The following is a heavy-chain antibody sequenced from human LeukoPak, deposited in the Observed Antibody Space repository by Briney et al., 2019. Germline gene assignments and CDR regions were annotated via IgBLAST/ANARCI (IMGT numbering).Heavy chain of an antibody. Sequence: PGGSLRLSCAASGFTFSGSAMHWVRQASGKGLEWVGRIRSKANSYATAYAASVKGRFTISRDDSKNTAYLQMNSLKTEDTAVYYCTSPPDLIAAAGGYWGQGTLVTVSS. CDR2: IRSKANSYAT. J-gene: IGHJ4*02. D-gene: IGHD6-13*01. CDR1: GFTFSGSA. V-gene: IGHV3-73*01. CDR3: TSPPDLIAAAGGY.